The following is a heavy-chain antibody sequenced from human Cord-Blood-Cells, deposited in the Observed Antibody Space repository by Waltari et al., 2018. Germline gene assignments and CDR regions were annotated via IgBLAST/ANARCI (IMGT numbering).Heavy chain of an antibody. CDR3: ARVPDWEAFDI. CDR1: GYSISSGYY. D-gene: IGHD1-26*01. Sequence: QVQLQESGPGLVKPSETLSLTCAVPGYSISSGYYWGWIRQPPGKGLEWIGSIYHSGSTYYNPSLKSRVTISVDTSKNQFSLKLSSVTAADTAVYYCARVPDWEAFDIWGRGTMVTVSS. J-gene: IGHJ3*02. V-gene: IGHV4-38-2*01. CDR2: IYHSGST.